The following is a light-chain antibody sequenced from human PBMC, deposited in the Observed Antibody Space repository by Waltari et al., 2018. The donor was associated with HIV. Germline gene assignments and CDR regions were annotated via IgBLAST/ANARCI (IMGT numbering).Light chain of an antibody. CDR2: DVS. CDR1: SSDVGGYNF. V-gene: IGLV2-14*03. J-gene: IGLJ2*01. CDR3: NSYTSNNTRV. Sequence: QSALTQSASVSGSPGQSITISCTGTSSDVGGYNFVSWYQQHPGKAPKLMIYDVSNRPSGVSNRFSGSKSGNTASLTISGLHAEDEADYYCNSYTSNNTRVFGGGTKLTVL.